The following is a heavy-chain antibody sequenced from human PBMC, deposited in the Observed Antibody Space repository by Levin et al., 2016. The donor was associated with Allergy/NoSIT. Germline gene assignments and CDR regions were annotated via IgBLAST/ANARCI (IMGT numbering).Heavy chain of an antibody. CDR1: GFTFSSYG. Sequence: GESLKISCAASGFTFSSYGMHWVRQAPGKGLEWVAVISYDGSNKYYADSVKGRFTISRDNSKNTLYLQMNSLRAEDTAVYYCAKAMGDSGWATNDYWGQGTLVTVSS. V-gene: IGHV3-30*18. CDR3: AKAMGDSGWATNDY. CDR2: ISYDGSNK. D-gene: IGHD6-19*01. J-gene: IGHJ4*02.